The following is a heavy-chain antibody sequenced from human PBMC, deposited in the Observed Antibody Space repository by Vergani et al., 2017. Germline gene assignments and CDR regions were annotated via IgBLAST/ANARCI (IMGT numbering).Heavy chain of an antibody. CDR3: ARDTRDTAMVAVDY. CDR1: GFTFSSYA. CDR2: ISYDGSNK. Sequence: QVQLVESGGGVVQPGRSLRLSCAASGFTFSSYAMHWVRQAPCKGLEWVAVISYDGSNKYYADSVKGRFTISRDNSKNTLYLQMNSLRAEDTAVYYCARDTRDTAMVAVDYWGQGTLVTVSS. V-gene: IGHV3-30-3*01. J-gene: IGHJ4*02. D-gene: IGHD5-18*01.